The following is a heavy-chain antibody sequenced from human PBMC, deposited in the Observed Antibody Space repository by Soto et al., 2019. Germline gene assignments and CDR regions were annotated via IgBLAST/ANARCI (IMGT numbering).Heavy chain of an antibody. CDR3: ARDISDGIAVAGFDY. D-gene: IGHD6-19*01. V-gene: IGHV3-33*01. Sequence: QVQLVESGGGVVQPGRSLRLSCAASGFTFSSYGMHWVRQAPGKGLEWVAVIWYDGSNKYYADSVKGRFTISRDNSKNTLYLQMNSLRAEDTAVYYCARDISDGIAVAGFDYWGQGTLVTVSS. J-gene: IGHJ4*02. CDR2: IWYDGSNK. CDR1: GFTFSSYG.